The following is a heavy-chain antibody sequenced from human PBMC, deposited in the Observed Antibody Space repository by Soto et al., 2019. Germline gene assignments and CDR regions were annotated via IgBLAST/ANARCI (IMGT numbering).Heavy chain of an antibody. CDR1: GGSISSGGYY. V-gene: IGHV4-31*01. J-gene: IGHJ5*02. CDR2: LYYSGST. CDR3: ARSVFP. Sequence: QVQLQESGPGLVKPSQTLSLTCTVSGGSISSGGYYWNWIRQHPGKGMEWIGYLYYSGSTYYNPSLTGQVTISVDTSKNQCALKLSSVTAADTAVYYCARSVFPWGQGTLVTVSS.